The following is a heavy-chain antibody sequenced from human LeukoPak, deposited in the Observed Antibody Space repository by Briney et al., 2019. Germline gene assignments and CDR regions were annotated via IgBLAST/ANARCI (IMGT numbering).Heavy chain of an antibody. CDR2: MNPNSSNT. V-gene: IGHV1-8*01. CDR3: ARGTPAVYDY. Sequence: ASVKVSCKASGYTFTSYDINWVRQATGQGLEWMGWMNPNSSNTGYAQKFQGRVTTTRNTSISTAYMELSSLRSEDTAVYYCARGTPAVYDYWGQGTLVTVSS. J-gene: IGHJ4*02. CDR1: GYTFTSYD. D-gene: IGHD2-2*01.